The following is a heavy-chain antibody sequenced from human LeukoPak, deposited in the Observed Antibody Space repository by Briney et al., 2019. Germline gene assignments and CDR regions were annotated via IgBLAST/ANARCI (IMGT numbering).Heavy chain of an antibody. D-gene: IGHD6-13*01. Sequence: PGGSLRLSCAASGFTFSSYAMSWVRQAPGKRLEWVSAISGNGSSKYYADSVKGRFTISSGISKNTLYLQMNSLRAEDTAVYYCAKAPPSSYYYYYGMDVWGQGTTVTVSS. V-gene: IGHV3-23*01. CDR2: ISGNGSSK. CDR3: AKAPPSSYYYYYGMDV. J-gene: IGHJ6*02. CDR1: GFTFSSYA.